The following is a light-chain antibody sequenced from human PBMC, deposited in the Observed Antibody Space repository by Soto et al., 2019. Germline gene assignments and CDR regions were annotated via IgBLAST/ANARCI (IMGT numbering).Light chain of an antibody. J-gene: IGKJ5*01. CDR3: QQRSNWPS. Sequence: VLTQSPTTKSLSRWHRSTHYCRASQSVRSYSAWYKQKPRQAPRLLIYDASNRATGIPARLSGSGSGTEFTLTISSLEADYFAVYYCQQRSNWPSFGQGTRLEIK. CDR1: QSVRSY. V-gene: IGKV3-11*01. CDR2: DAS.